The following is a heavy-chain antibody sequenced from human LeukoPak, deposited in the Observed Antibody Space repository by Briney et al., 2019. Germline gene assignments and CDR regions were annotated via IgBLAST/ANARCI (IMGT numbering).Heavy chain of an antibody. Sequence: ASVKVSCKASGYTFTSYFMHWVRQAPGQGLEWMGWINPNSGGTNYAQKFQGRVTMTRDTSISTAYMELSRLRSDDTAVYYCARGSKYYDFWSGYYPYYYYYMDVWGKGTTVTVSS. CDR2: INPNSGGT. CDR3: ARGSKYYDFWSGYYPYYYYYMDV. D-gene: IGHD3-3*01. J-gene: IGHJ6*03. V-gene: IGHV1-2*02. CDR1: GYTFTSYF.